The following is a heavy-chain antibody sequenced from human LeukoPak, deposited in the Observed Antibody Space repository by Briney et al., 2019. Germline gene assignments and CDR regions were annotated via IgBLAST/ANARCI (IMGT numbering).Heavy chain of an antibody. Sequence: SETLSLTCTVSGGSISSSSYYWGWIRQPPGKGLEWIGSIYYSGSTYYNPSLKSRVTISVDTSKNQFSLKLSSVTAAGTAVYYCARDPPHDYYDSSGYSPLGQGTLVTVSS. CDR1: GGSISSSSYY. CDR2: IYYSGST. D-gene: IGHD3-22*01. CDR3: ARDPPHDYYDSSGYSP. J-gene: IGHJ5*02. V-gene: IGHV4-39*07.